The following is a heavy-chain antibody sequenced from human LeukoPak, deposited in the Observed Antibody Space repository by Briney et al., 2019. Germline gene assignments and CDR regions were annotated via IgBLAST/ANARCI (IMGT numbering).Heavy chain of an antibody. Sequence: GGSLRLSCAASGFTFSSYVMHWVRQAPGKGLEWVAIISYDGSNEYYADSVKGRFTISRDNSKNTLYVQMNSLRAEDTAVYYCARGGKRAVAGTRSPQYFQHWGQGTLVTVSS. CDR1: GFTFSSYV. J-gene: IGHJ1*01. CDR3: ARGGKRAVAGTRSPQYFQH. D-gene: IGHD6-19*01. V-gene: IGHV3-30*04. CDR2: ISYDGSNE.